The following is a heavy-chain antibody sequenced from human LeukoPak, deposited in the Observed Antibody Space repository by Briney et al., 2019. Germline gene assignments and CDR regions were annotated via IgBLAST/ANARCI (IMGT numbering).Heavy chain of an antibody. CDR1: GGSFSGYY. V-gene: IGHV4-34*01. J-gene: IGHJ4*02. CDR3: ASAYYDSSAPYYFDY. Sequence: PSETLSLTCAAYGGSFSGYYWSWIRQPPGKGLEWIGEINHSGSTNYNPSLKSRVTISVDTSKNQFSLRLSSVTAADTAVYYCASAYYDSSAPYYFDYWGQGTLVTVSS. CDR2: INHSGST. D-gene: IGHD3-22*01.